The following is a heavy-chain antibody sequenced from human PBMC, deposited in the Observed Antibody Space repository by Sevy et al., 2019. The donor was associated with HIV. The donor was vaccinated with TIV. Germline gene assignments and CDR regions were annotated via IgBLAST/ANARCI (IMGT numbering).Heavy chain of an antibody. CDR2: ISSDGSNK. V-gene: IGHV3-30*18. D-gene: IGHD3-22*01. Sequence: GGSLRLSCAASGFTFSSYGMHWVRQAPGQGLEWVAVISSDGSNKYYADSVKGRFTISRDNSKNTLYLQMNSLRAEDTAVYYCAKDRYYYDSSGYYYYFDYWGQGILVTVSS. CDR1: GFTFSSYG. CDR3: AKDRYYYDSSGYYYYFDY. J-gene: IGHJ4*02.